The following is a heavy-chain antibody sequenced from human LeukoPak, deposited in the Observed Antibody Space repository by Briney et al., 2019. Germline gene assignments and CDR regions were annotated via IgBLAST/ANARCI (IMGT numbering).Heavy chain of an antibody. D-gene: IGHD3-3*01. J-gene: IGHJ4*02. V-gene: IGHV4-39*07. CDR1: GGSISSSSYY. Sequence: SETLSLTCTVSGGSISSSSYYWGWIRQPPGKGLEWIGSIYYSGSTYYNPSLKSRVTISVDTSKNQFSLKLSSVTAADTAVYYCARVNGLGSAYYDFWSGYYWLDYWGQGTLVTVSS. CDR2: IYYSGST. CDR3: ARVNGLGSAYYDFWSGYYWLDY.